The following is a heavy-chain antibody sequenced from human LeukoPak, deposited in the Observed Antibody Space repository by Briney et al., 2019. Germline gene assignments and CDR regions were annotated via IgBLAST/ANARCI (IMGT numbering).Heavy chain of an antibody. CDR3: ARFSPYCSGGSCYDVTGFDY. Sequence: SETLSLTCAVYGVSFSGYYWSWIRQPPGKGLEWIGEISHSGSTNYNPSLKSRVTISVDTSKNQFSLKLSSVTAADTAVYYCARFSPYCSGGSCYDVTGFDYWGQGTLVTVSS. CDR1: GVSFSGYY. J-gene: IGHJ4*02. V-gene: IGHV4-34*01. CDR2: ISHSGST. D-gene: IGHD2-15*01.